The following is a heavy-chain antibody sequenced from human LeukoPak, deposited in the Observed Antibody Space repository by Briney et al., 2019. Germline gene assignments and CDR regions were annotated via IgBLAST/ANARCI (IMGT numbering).Heavy chain of an antibody. D-gene: IGHD2-15*01. CDR3: ASPEVGY. Sequence: ASVKVSCKASGYTFTNSYIHWVRQAPGQGLEWMGIINPSGGSTNYAQKFQGRVTMTRDTSTSTVYMELHSLRSEDTAVYYCASPEVGYWGQGTLVTVSS. CDR2: INPSGGST. V-gene: IGHV1-46*03. CDR1: GYTFTNSY. J-gene: IGHJ4*02.